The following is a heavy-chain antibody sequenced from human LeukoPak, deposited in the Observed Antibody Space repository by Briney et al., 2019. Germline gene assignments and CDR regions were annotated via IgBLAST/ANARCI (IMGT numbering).Heavy chain of an antibody. D-gene: IGHD2-2*01. CDR1: GGSFSGYY. CDR2: INHSGGT. J-gene: IGHJ4*02. CDR3: ARGRRIVVVPAAIVEPLDY. Sequence: SETLSLTCAVYGGSFSGYYWSWIRQPPGKGLEWIGEINHSGGTNYNPSLKSRVTISVDTSKNQFSLKLSSVTAADTAVYYCARGRRIVVVPAAIVEPLDYWGQGTLVTVSS. V-gene: IGHV4-34*01.